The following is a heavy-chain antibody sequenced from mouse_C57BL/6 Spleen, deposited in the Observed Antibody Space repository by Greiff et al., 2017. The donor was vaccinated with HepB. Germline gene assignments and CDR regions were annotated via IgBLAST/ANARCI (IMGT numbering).Heavy chain of an antibody. Sequence: EVQRVESGGGLVKPGGSLKLSCAASGFTFSSYAMSWVRQTPEKRLEWVATISDGGSYTYYPDNVKGRFTISRDNAKNNLYLQMSHLKSEDTAMYYCARAYYYGSSYDAMDYWGQGTSVTVSS. V-gene: IGHV5-4*01. CDR1: GFTFSSYA. CDR2: ISDGGSYT. J-gene: IGHJ4*01. D-gene: IGHD1-1*01. CDR3: ARAYYYGSSYDAMDY.